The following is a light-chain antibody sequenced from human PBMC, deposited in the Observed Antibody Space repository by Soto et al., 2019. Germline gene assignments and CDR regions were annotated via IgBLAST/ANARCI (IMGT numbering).Light chain of an antibody. J-gene: IGKJ2*01. Sequence: DIQMTQSPSSLSASVGDRVTITCLASQTISTYVNRYQQRPGKATKFLIYVASSFQDGVPSRFSRSESGTDFTLTITSLQPEDSATDYCQQSYSDTLTFGQGTKLESK. CDR3: QQSYSDTLT. CDR1: QTISTY. CDR2: VAS. V-gene: IGKV1-39*01.